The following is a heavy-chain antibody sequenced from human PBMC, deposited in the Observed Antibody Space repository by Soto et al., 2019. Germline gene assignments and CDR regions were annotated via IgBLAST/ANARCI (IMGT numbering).Heavy chain of an antibody. CDR1: GFTFSSYG. CDR3: ARGGYSNYMFDCCFDL. D-gene: IGHD4-4*01. Sequence: QVQLVDSGGGVVQPGRSLRLSCSASGFTFSSYGMHWVRQAPGKGLEWVAVIWYDGSNKYYADSVKGRFTISRDNSKKTLYLQVNSLRAEDTAVYYCARGGYSNYMFDCCFDLWGRGTLVTVSS. J-gene: IGHJ2*01. V-gene: IGHV3-33*01. CDR2: IWYDGSNK.